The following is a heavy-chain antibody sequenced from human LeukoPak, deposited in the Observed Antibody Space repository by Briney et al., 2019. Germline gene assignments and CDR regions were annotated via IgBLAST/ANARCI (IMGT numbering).Heavy chain of an antibody. V-gene: IGHV4-4*07. CDR1: GGSISSYY. CDR2: IYTSGST. CDR3: ARDCSSTSCSDAFDI. Sequence: SETLSLTCTVSGGSISSYYWSWIRQPAGKGLEWIGRIYTSGSTNYNPSLKSRVTMSVDTSKNQFSLKLSSATAADTAVYYCARDCSSTSCSDAFDIWGQGTMVTVSS. J-gene: IGHJ3*02. D-gene: IGHD2-2*01.